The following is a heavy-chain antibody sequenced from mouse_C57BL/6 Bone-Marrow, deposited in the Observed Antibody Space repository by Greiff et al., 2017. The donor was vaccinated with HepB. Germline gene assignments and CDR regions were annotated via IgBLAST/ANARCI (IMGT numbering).Heavy chain of an antibody. CDR1: GFNIKDDY. CDR3: TTYVYDGYPYHFDY. CDR2: IDPENGDT. V-gene: IGHV14-4*01. Sequence: VQLQQSGAELVRPGASVKLSCTASGFNIKDDYMHWVKQRPEQGLEWIGWIDPENGDTEYASKFQGKATITADTSSNTAYLQLSSLTSEDTAVYYCTTYVYDGYPYHFDYWGQGTTLTVSS. J-gene: IGHJ2*01. D-gene: IGHD2-3*01.